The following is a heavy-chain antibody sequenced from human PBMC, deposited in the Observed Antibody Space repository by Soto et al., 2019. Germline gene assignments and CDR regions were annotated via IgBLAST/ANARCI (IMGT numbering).Heavy chain of an antibody. CDR1: GFTFKNSA. V-gene: IGHV3-23*01. Sequence: EVQLLESGGGLVQPGGSLRLSCAASGFTFKNSAMNWVRQAPGKGLEWVASIKATSDVTYYADSVKGRFTISRDNSQNTLFLDMNSLGVEDTATYYWAKAQQWVADFDHWGQGTLVIVSS. CDR2: IKATSDVT. CDR3: AKAQQWVADFDH. J-gene: IGHJ5*02. D-gene: IGHD6-19*01.